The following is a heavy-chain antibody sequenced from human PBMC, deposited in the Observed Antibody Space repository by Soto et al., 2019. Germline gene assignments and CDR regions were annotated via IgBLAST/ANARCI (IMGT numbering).Heavy chain of an antibody. J-gene: IGHJ4*02. CDR3: ARATGTLRSRNCDY. CDR1: GGSISTVGHY. Sequence: QVQLQESGPKLVKPSQTLSLTCSVSGGSISTVGHYWTWIRQPPGKGLEWIGSIYHTGSTYYSKSLRSGLTMSVVTSKSQFSLRLSSVTAADTAVYYCARATGTLRSRNCDYWGQGSLGTVSS. CDR2: IYHTGST. V-gene: IGHV4-31*03. D-gene: IGHD1-1*01.